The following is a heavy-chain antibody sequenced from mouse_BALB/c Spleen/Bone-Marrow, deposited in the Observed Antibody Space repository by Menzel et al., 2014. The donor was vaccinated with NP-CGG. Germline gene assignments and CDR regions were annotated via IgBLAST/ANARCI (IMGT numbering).Heavy chain of an antibody. CDR1: GFSFNSYG. Sequence: EVQVVESGGGLVKSGGSLKLSCAASGFSFNSYGMSWVRQTPEKRLVWVATICGGGSYTFYPDSVKGRFTISRDNAKNNLYLQLSSLRSEDTALYYCARHAYYDQTEVSFVYWGQGTLVTVSA. V-gene: IGHV5-9-2*01. D-gene: IGHD2-4*01. J-gene: IGHJ3*01. CDR3: ARHAYYDQTEVSFVY. CDR2: ICGGGSYT.